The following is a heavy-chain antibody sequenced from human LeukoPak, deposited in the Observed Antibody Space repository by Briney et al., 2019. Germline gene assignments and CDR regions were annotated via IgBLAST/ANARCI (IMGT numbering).Heavy chain of an antibody. CDR2: ISAYNGNT. J-gene: IGHJ5*02. CDR1: GYTFTSYG. Sequence: ASVKVSCKASGYTFTSYGISWVRQAPGQGLEWMGWISAYNGNTNYAQKLQGRVTMTTDTSTSTAYMELRSLRSDDTAVYYCAIKYDVKGFNWFDPWGQGTLVTVSS. CDR3: AIKYDVKGFNWFDP. V-gene: IGHV1-18*01. D-gene: IGHD3-3*01.